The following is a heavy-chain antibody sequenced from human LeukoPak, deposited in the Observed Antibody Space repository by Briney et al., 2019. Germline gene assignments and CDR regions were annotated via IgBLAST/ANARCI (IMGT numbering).Heavy chain of an antibody. V-gene: IGHV3-7*01. CDR3: ARVFGGLYCSSTSCYYFDY. CDR1: GFTFSSYA. J-gene: IGHJ4*02. CDR2: IKQDGSEK. Sequence: GGSLRLSCAASGFTFSSYAMSWVRQAPGKGLEWVANIKQDGSEKYYVDSVKGRFTISRDNAKNSLYLQMNSLRAEDTAVHYCARVFGGLYCSSTSCYYFDYWGQGTLVTVSS. D-gene: IGHD2-2*01.